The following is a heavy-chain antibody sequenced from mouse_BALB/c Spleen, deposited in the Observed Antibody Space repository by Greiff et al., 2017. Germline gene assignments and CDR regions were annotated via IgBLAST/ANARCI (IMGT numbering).Heavy chain of an antibody. D-gene: IGHD2-4*01. CDR3: ARRGITPFDY. V-gene: IGHV5-12-2*01. Sequence: EVHLVESGGGLVQPGGSLKLSCAASGFTFSSYTMSWVRQTPEKRLEWVAYISNGGGSTYYPDTVKGRFTISRDNAKNTLYLQMSSLKSEDTAMYYCARRGITPFDYWGQGTTLTVSS. CDR1: GFTFSSYT. J-gene: IGHJ2*01. CDR2: ISNGGGST.